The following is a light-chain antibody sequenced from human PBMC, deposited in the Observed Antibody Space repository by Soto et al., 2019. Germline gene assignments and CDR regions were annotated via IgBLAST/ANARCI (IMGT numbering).Light chain of an antibody. CDR3: QTWGTGIRV. CDR1: SGHSSYA. J-gene: IGLJ2*01. V-gene: IGLV4-69*01. Sequence: QSVLTQSPSASASLGASVKLTCTLSSGHSSYAIAWHQQQPEKGPRYLMKLNSDGSHSKGDGIPDRFSGSSSGAERYLTISSLQSEDEADCYCQTWGTGIRVFGGRTKVTVL. CDR2: LNSDGSH.